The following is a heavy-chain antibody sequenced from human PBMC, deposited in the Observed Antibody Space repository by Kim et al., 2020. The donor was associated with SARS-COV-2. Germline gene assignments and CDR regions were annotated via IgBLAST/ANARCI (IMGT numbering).Heavy chain of an antibody. V-gene: IGHV3-53*01. J-gene: IGHJ4*02. D-gene: IGHD6-6*01. CDR3: VRGEYSSSSGAYYFDY. Sequence: SVEDRFTISRDNSKNTLYLQMNSLIAEDTAVYYCVRGEYSSSSGAYYFDYWGQGTLVTVSS.